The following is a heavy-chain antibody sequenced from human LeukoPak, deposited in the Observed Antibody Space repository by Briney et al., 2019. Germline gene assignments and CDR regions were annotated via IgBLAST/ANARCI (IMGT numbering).Heavy chain of an antibody. D-gene: IGHD3-10*01. CDR3: ARDRTPWRGSGSRDAFDI. V-gene: IGHV4-4*07. CDR2: IYTSGST. CDR1: GGSISSYY. J-gene: IGHJ3*02. Sequence: PSETLSLTCTVSGGSISSYYWTWIRQPAGKGLEWIGRIYTSGSTNYNPSLKSRVTMSVDTSKNQFSLKLRSGTAADTAVYYCARDRTPWRGSGSRDAFDIWGQGTMVTVSS.